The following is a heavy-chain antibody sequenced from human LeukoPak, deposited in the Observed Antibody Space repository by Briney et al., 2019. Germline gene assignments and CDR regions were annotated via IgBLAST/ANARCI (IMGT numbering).Heavy chain of an antibody. J-gene: IGHJ4*02. D-gene: IGHD5-24*01. V-gene: IGHV3-74*01. Sequence: GGSLRLSCAASGFTFSSYAMSWVRQAPGKGLVWVSRISHDGFISYADSVKGRFTISRDNAKNTLILQMNSLRAEDTAVYYCARDWVYKIDYWGRGTLVTVSS. CDR1: GFTFSSYA. CDR2: ISHDGFI. CDR3: ARDWVYKIDY.